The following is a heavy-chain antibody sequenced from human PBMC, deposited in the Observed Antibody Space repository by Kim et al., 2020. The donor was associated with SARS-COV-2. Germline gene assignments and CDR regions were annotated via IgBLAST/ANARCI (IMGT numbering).Heavy chain of an antibody. CDR3: ARHLWFGEHIGGFDY. D-gene: IGHD3-10*01. J-gene: IGHJ4*02. CDR2: IYYSGST. V-gene: IGHV4-59*08. Sequence: SETLSLTCTVSGGSISSYYWSWIRQPPGKGLEWIGYIYYSGSTNYNPSLKSRVTISVDTSKNQFSLKLSSVTAADTAVYYCARHLWFGEHIGGFDYWGQGTLVTVSS. CDR1: GGSISSYY.